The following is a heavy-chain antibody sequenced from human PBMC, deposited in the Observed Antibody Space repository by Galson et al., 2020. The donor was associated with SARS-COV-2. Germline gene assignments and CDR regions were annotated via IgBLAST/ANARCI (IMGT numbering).Heavy chain of an antibody. D-gene: IGHD6-19*01. J-gene: IGHJ4*02. Sequence: GESLKISCAASGFTFSSHAMHWVRQAPGKGLEWVAQIFFDGSDKYYGDSVKGRFTISRDSSKNTLYLQMNNLRADDTAVYYCARDGQTSSGWAFDYWGQGTRVTVSS. CDR2: IFFDGSDK. V-gene: IGHV3-33*01. CDR1: GFTFSSHA. CDR3: ARDGQTSSGWAFDY.